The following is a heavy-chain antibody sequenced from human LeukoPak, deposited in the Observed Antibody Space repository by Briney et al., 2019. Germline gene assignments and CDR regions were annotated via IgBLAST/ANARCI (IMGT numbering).Heavy chain of an antibody. J-gene: IGHJ5*02. D-gene: IGHD2-21*02. CDR3: ARGDYCGGACYPDDGWFDP. CDR2: IYYSGST. V-gene: IGHV4-30-4*01. Sequence: PSETLSLTCTVSGGSISSGDYYWSWIRQPPGKGLEWIGYIYYSGSTYYNPSLKSRVTISVDTSKNQFSLKLSSVTAADTAVYYCARGDYCGGACYPDDGWFDPWGQGTLVTVSS. CDR1: GGSISSGDYY.